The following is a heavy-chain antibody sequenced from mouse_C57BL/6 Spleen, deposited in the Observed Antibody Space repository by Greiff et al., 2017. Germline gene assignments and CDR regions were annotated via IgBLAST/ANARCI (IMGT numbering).Heavy chain of an antibody. CDR2: IDPEDGET. Sequence: DVKLQESGAELVKPGASVKLSCTASGFNIKDYYMHWVKQRTEQGLEWIGRIDPEDGETKYAPKFQGKATITADTSSNTAYLQLSSLTSEDTAVSYCARGSSSYYCAMDYWGQGTSVTVSS. J-gene: IGHJ4*01. V-gene: IGHV14-2*01. CDR1: GFNIKDYY. CDR3: ARGSSSYYCAMDY. D-gene: IGHD1-1*01.